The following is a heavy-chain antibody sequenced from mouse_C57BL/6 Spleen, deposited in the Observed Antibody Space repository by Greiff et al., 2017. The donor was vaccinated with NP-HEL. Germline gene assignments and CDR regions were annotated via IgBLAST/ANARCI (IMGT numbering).Heavy chain of an antibody. D-gene: IGHD3-3*01. J-gene: IGHJ2*01. CDR2: IDPSDSYT. CDR3: ARDSYGKNYFDY. CDR1: GYTFTSYW. Sequence: QVQLQQPGAELVMPGASVKLSCKASGYTFTSYWMHWVKQRPGQGLEWIGEIDPSDSYTNYNQKFKGKSTLTVDKSSSTAYMQLSSLTSEDSAVYYCARDSYGKNYFDYWGQGTTLTVSS. V-gene: IGHV1-69*01.